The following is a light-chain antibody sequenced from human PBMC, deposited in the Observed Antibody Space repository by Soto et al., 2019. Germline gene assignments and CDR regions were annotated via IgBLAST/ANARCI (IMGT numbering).Light chain of an antibody. V-gene: IGLV8-61*01. J-gene: IGLJ3*02. CDR1: SGSVSSSNY. CDR3: VLYMGSGIWV. Sequence: QTVVTQEPSFSVSPGVTVTLTCALSSGSVSSSNYPSWYQQTPGQAPRTLIYSTNTRSSGVPDRFSGSILGNKAALTITGAQADDESDYFCVLYMGSGIWVFGGGTKLTVL. CDR2: STN.